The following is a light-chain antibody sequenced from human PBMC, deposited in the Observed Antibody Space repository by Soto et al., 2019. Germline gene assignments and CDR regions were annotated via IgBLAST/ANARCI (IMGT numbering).Light chain of an antibody. CDR2: GAS. V-gene: IGKV3-15*01. CDR1: QSVSSN. CDR3: HQYNNWPNT. J-gene: IGKJ2*01. Sequence: EIVMTQSPATLSVSPGERATLSCRASQSVSSNLAWYQQNPGQAPRLLIYGASTRATGIPARFSGSGSGAEFTLTISSLQSEDVVVYYCHQYNNWPNTVGQGTKLEIK.